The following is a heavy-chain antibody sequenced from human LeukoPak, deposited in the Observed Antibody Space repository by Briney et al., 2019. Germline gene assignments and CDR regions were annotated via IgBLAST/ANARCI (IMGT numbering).Heavy chain of an antibody. V-gene: IGHV4-59*08. J-gene: IGHJ1*01. CDR2: IHYSGST. Sequence: SQTLSLTCAVSGDSISYESYYWSWIRQPPGKGLEWIGYIHYSGSTNYNPSLKSRVAISVDTSKNQFSLKLSSVTAADTAVYYCARRGEYFQHWGQGTLVTVSS. CDR3: ARRGEYFQH. CDR1: GDSISYESYY.